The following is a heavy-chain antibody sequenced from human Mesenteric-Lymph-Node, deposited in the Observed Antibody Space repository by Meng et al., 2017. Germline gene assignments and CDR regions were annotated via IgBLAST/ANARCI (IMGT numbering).Heavy chain of an antibody. V-gene: IGHV4-4*07. D-gene: IGHD6-13*01. J-gene: IGHJ4*02. CDR1: GGSISSYY. Sequence: SETLSLTCTVSGGSISSYYWSWIRQPAGEGLEWIGRIYTSGSTNYNPSLKSRVTISVDTSKNQFSLNLSSVTAADTAVYYCAREDGSSWYYFDYWGQGTLVTVSS. CDR2: IYTSGST. CDR3: AREDGSSWYYFDY.